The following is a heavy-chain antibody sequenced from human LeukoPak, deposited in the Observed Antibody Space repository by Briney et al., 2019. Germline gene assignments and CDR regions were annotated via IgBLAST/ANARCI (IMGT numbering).Heavy chain of an antibody. CDR3: AKDHPYGDYGPFDY. D-gene: IGHD4-17*01. Sequence: PGGSLRLSCAASGFTFSTYAMHWVRQAPGKGLEWVAVISYDGSNKYYADSVKGRFTISRDDSKNTLYLQMNSLRAEDTALYYCAKDHPYGDYGPFDYWGQGTLVTVSS. CDR2: ISYDGSNK. J-gene: IGHJ4*02. V-gene: IGHV3-30*18. CDR1: GFTFSTYA.